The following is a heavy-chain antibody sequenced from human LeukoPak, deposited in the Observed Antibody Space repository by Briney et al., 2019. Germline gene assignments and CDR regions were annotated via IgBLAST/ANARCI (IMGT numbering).Heavy chain of an antibody. J-gene: IGHJ4*02. CDR3: ARSGWYQQLDY. CDR1: GFTLSSYW. CDR2: IKQDGSEK. D-gene: IGHD6-19*01. Sequence: GGSLRLSCAASGFTLSSYWMSWVRQAPGKGLEWVANIKQDGSEKYYVDSVKGRFTISRDNAKNSLYLQMNSLRAEDTAVYYCARSGWYQQLDYWGQGTLVTVSS. V-gene: IGHV3-7*01.